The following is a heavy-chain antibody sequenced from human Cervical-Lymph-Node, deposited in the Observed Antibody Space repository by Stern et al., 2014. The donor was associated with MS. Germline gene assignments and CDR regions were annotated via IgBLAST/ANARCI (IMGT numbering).Heavy chain of an antibody. CDR3: ALSSETSDRWYSLGYDL. CDR1: GGTFSKFP. J-gene: IGHJ5*02. Sequence: QVQLAQSGAEVTKPWSSAKLSCKASGGTFSKFPSSWVRQAPGQGLEWMGGIFPVFGTPTYAQEFRGRVTITADVSTSTVYMELSSLRSDDTAVYYCALSSETSDRWYSLGYDLWGQGTLVTVSS. D-gene: IGHD6-13*01. V-gene: IGHV1-69*01. CDR2: IFPVFGTP.